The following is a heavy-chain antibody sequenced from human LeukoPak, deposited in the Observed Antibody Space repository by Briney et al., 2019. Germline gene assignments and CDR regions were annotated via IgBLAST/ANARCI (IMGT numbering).Heavy chain of an antibody. Sequence: ASVKVSCKASGYTFTSYYMHWVRQAPGQGLEWMGIINPSGGSTSYAQKFQGRVTMTRDTSTSTVYMELSSLRSEDTAVYYCATHLTPYSSGLGGFDYWGQGTLVTVSS. CDR2: INPSGGST. J-gene: IGHJ4*02. CDR1: GYTFTSYY. D-gene: IGHD6-19*01. CDR3: ATHLTPYSSGLGGFDY. V-gene: IGHV1-46*01.